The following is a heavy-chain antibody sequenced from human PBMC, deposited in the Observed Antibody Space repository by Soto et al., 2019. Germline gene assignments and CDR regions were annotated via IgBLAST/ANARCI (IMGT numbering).Heavy chain of an antibody. Sequence: GGSLRLSCAASGFTVSSKYMSWLRQAPGKGLEWVSVIYSGGRTYYADSVKGRFTISRDNSKNTLYLQMTSLRAEDTALYYCASELGYCSTSSCPFGYWGQGTLVTVSS. CDR3: ASELGYCSTSSCPFGY. D-gene: IGHD2-2*01. J-gene: IGHJ4*02. CDR2: IYSGGRT. CDR1: GFTVSSKY. V-gene: IGHV3-66*01.